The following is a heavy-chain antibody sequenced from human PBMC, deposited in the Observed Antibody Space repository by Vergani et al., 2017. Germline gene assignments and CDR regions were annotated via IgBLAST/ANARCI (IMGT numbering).Heavy chain of an antibody. CDR1: GFTFSTYA. D-gene: IGHD1-20*01. Sequence: EVQLLESGGGLVQPGGSLRLSCAASGFTFSTYAMTWVRQAPGKGLEWVSTISSDGGSTYYADSVKGRFTISRDNSKNTLYLQMNSLRVEDTAVYYCARAYGRYDWFDYWGKRTLVTVSS. J-gene: IGHJ4*01. V-gene: IGHV3-23*01. CDR3: ARAYGRYDWFDY. CDR2: ISSDGGST.